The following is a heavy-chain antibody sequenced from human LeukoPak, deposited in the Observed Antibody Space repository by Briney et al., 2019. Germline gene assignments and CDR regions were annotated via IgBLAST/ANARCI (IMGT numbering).Heavy chain of an antibody. CDR1: GGSFSGYY. Sequence: SETLSLTCAVYGGSFSGYYWSWIRQPPGKGLEWIGEINHSGSTNYNPSLKSRVTISVDTSKNQFSLKLSSVTAADTAVYYRARGGYSYGSDHFLDYWGQGTLVTVSS. D-gene: IGHD5-18*01. V-gene: IGHV4-34*01. CDR2: INHSGST. J-gene: IGHJ4*02. CDR3: ARGGYSYGSDHFLDY.